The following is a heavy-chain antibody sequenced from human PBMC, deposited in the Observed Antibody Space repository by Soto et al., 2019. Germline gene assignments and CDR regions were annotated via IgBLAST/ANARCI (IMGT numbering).Heavy chain of an antibody. D-gene: IGHD2-15*01. CDR2: IYWDDDK. Sequence: QITLKESGPTLVKPTQTLTLTCTFSGFSLSTSGVGVGWIRQPPGKALEWLALIYWDDDKRYSPSLNSRLIITKDASKNQVVLTVTNMDPVYTATYYCAHRDSDSTPRGGYFDYWGQGTLVTVSS. CDR3: AHRDSDSTPRGGYFDY. CDR1: GFSLSTSGVG. V-gene: IGHV2-5*02. J-gene: IGHJ4*02.